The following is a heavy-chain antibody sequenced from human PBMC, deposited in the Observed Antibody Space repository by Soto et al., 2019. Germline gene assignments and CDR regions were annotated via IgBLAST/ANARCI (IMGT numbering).Heavy chain of an antibody. D-gene: IGHD1-1*01. J-gene: IGHJ4*02. CDR2: IYYGGST. CDR3: ASGSTTINTPAY. Sequence: SETLSLTCTVSGGSISSGDYYWSWIRQPPGKGLEWIGYIYYGGSTYYNPSLKSRLTISLDTSKNQFSLKLSSVTAADTAVYYCASGSTTINTPAYWGQGPLVTVSS. V-gene: IGHV4-30-4*01. CDR1: GGSISSGDYY.